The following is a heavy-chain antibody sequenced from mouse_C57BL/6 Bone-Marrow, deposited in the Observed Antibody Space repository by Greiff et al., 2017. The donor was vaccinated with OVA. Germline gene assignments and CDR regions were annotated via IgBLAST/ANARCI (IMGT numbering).Heavy chain of an antibody. CDR1: GYTFTSYW. V-gene: IGHV1-53*01. J-gene: IGHJ1*03. CDR2: INPSNGGT. CDR3: ARLAPRGSSDWYFDV. D-gene: IGHD1-1*01. Sequence: QVQLKQPGTELVKPGASVKLSCKASGYTFTSYWMHWVKQRPGQGLEWIGNINPSNGGTNYNEKFKSKATLTVDKSSSTAYMQLSSLTSEDSAVYYCARLAPRGSSDWYFDVWGTGTTVTVSS.